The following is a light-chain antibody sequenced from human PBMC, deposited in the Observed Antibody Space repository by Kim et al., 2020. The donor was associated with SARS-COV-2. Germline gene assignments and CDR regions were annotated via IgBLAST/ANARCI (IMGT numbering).Light chain of an antibody. V-gene: IGKV1-17*01. Sequence: ASVGDRVTTACRASQDIRNDLDWYQQNPGRAPKRLIYGASSLQSGVPSRFSGSGSGTEFTLTISSLQPENLATYFCLQHNTYPITFAQGTRLEIK. J-gene: IGKJ5*01. CDR3: LQHNTYPIT. CDR1: QDIRND. CDR2: GAS.